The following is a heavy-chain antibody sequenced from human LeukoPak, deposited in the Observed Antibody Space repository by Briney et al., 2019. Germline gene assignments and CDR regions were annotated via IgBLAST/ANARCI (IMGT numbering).Heavy chain of an antibody. Sequence: PSETLSLTCTVSGGSISSGGYYWSWIRQHPGKGLEWIGYIYYSGSTYYNPSLKSRVTISVDTSKNQFSLKLSSVTAADTAVYYCARVVVVVADNGFSSGLQYYFDYWGQGTLVTVSS. D-gene: IGHD2-15*01. J-gene: IGHJ4*02. CDR2: IYYSGST. V-gene: IGHV4-31*03. CDR1: GGSISSGGYY. CDR3: ARVVVVVADNGFSSGLQYYFDY.